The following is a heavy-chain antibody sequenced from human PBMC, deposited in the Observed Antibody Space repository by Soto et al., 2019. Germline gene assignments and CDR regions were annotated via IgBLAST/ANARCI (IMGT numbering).Heavy chain of an antibody. CDR1: GYSISSGYY. D-gene: IGHD2-8*01. V-gene: IGHV4-38-2*02. CDR2: IYHSGST. CDR3: ARDQALIYFDS. J-gene: IGHJ4*02. Sequence: SETLSLTCAVSGYSISSGYYWGWIRQPPGKGLEWIGSIYHSGSTYYNPSLKSRVTISVDTSKNQFALKLNSVTAADTAVYYCARDQALIYFDSWGRGTLVTVSS.